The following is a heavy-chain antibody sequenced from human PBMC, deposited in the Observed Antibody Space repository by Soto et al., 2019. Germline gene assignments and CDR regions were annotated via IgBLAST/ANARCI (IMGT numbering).Heavy chain of an antibody. CDR3: ARWNSGMDV. J-gene: IGHJ6*01. Sequence: EVQLVQSGGGLVQPGGSLRLSCASSGFMCSSYVMSLVRQAPGKGLEWVANIRQDGSEEYFVDSVKGRFTISRDNAKNSFYLQMNSLRAEDTAVYQCARWNSGMDVWGQGTTVTVSA. V-gene: IGHV3-7*03. CDR2: IRQDGSEE. CDR1: GFMCSSYV.